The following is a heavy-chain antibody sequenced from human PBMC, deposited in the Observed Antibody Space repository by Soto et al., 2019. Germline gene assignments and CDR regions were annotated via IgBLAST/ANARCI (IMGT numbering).Heavy chain of an antibody. V-gene: IGHV4-31*03. J-gene: IGHJ4*02. D-gene: IGHD3-22*01. CDR3: ARDARDSSGYYDY. CDR2: IYYSGST. CDR1: GGSISSGGYY. Sequence: SETLSLTCTFSGGSISSGGYYWSWIRQHPGKGLEWIGYIYYSGSTYYNPSLKSRVTISVDTSKNQFSLKLSSVTAADTAVYYCARDARDSSGYYDYWGQGTLVTVSS.